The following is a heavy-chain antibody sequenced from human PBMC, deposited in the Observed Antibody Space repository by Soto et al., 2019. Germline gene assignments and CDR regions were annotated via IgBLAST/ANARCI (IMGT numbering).Heavy chain of an antibody. CDR2: ISWNSGSI. Sequence: EVQLVESGGGLVQPGRSLRLSCAASGFTFDDYAMHWVRQAPGKGLEWVSGISWNSGSIGYADSVKGRFTISRDNAKNSLYLQMNSLRAEDTVLYYCAKDGYSSGWYVWDYWGQGTLVTVSS. V-gene: IGHV3-9*01. J-gene: IGHJ4*02. CDR1: GFTFDDYA. CDR3: AKDGYSSGWYVWDY. D-gene: IGHD6-19*01.